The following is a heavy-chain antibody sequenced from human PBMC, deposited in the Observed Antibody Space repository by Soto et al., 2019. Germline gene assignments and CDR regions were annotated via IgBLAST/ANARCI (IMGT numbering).Heavy chain of an antibody. D-gene: IGHD3-22*01. CDR3: ARESKYDTSGYPPWFAP. Sequence: QVQLQESGPGLVKPSQTLSLTRTVSVASISSGGYYWSWIRQHPGEGLEWIGYIYYSGSTSYNPSLKSRVTISVDTSKNQFSLKLSSVTDADTAVYYCARESKYDTSGYPPWFAPWGQGTLVTVSS. J-gene: IGHJ5*02. V-gene: IGHV4-31*03. CDR1: VASISSGGYY. CDR2: IYYSGST.